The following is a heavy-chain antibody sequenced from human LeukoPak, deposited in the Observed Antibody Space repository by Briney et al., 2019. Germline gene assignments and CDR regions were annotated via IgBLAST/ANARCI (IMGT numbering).Heavy chain of an antibody. CDR3: AKRYSYGSDYFDY. V-gene: IGHV3-23*01. CDR2: VSSGGVGI. J-gene: IGHJ4*02. D-gene: IGHD5-18*01. CDR1: GFTFSSYA. Sequence: AGGSLRLSCAASGFTFSSYAMTWVRQAPGKGLEWVSTVSSGGVGIYYADSVKGRFTISRDNSMHTLYLQMNSLRADDTAVYYCAKRYSYGSDYFDYWGQGTLATVSS.